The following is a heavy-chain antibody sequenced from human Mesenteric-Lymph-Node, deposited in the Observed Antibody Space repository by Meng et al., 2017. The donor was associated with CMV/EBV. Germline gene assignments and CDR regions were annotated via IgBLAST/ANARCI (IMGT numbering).Heavy chain of an antibody. CDR3: ARDSYCSSTSCYDY. J-gene: IGHJ4*02. Sequence: GGSLRLSCAASGFTFGTFAMSWVRQAPGKGLEWVSSISSSSSYIYYADSVKGRFTISRDNAKNSLYLQMNSLRAEDTAVYYCARDSYCSSTSCYDYWGQGTLVTVSS. CDR1: GFTFGTFA. CDR2: ISSSSSYI. V-gene: IGHV3-21*01. D-gene: IGHD2-2*01.